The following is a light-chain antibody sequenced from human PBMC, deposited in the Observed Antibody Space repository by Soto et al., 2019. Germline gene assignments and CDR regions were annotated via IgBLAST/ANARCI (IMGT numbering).Light chain of an antibody. CDR2: DAS. V-gene: IGKV1-33*01. CDR1: QDISTF. J-gene: IGKJ2*01. Sequence: DIQMTQSPSSLSASVGDRVTITCQASQDISTFLNWYQQKPGEAPKLLIYDASNLEIGVPSRFSGSGSGTDFTFAISSLQPEDVATYYCQQFENLPVTFGQGTKLEIK. CDR3: QQFENLPVT.